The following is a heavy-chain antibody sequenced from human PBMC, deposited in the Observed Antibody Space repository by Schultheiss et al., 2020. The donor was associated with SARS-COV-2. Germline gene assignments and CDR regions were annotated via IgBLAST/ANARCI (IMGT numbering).Heavy chain of an antibody. V-gene: IGHV3-33*01. D-gene: IGHD3-3*01. CDR1: GFTFSSYG. CDR3: AREGSYDFWSGFDFDY. J-gene: IGHJ4*02. CDR2: IWYDGSNK. Sequence: GGSLRLSCAASGFTFSSYGMHWVRQAPGKGLEWVAVIWYDGSNKYYADSVKGRFTISRDNSKNTLYLQMNSLRAEDTAVYYCAREGSYDFWSGFDFDYWGQGTLVTV.